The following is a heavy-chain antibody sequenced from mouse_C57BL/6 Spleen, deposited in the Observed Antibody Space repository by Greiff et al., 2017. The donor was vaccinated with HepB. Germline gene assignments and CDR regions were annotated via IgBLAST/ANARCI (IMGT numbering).Heavy chain of an antibody. CDR2: INPYNGAI. D-gene: IGHD2-4*01. J-gene: IGHJ4*01. Sequence: EVQLQQSGPVLVKPGASVKMSCKASGYTFTDYYMNWVKQSHGKSLEWIGVINPYNGAISYNQKFKGKATVTVDKSSSTAYMELNSLTSEDSAVYYCAGHYDVAMDYWGQGTSVTVSS. V-gene: IGHV1-19*01. CDR1: GYTFTDYY. CDR3: AGHYDVAMDY.